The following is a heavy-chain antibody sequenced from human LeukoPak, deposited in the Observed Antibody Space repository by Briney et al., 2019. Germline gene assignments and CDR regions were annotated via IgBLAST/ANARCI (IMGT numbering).Heavy chain of an antibody. D-gene: IGHD6-19*01. J-gene: IGHJ4*02. CDR3: ASVDSSGWTGPFDY. Sequence: SVKVSCKASGGTFSSYAISWVRQAPGQGLEWMGGIIPIFGTANYAQKFQGRVTITADKSTSTAYMELSSLRSEDTAVYYCASVDSSGWTGPFDYWGQGTLVTVSS. V-gene: IGHV1-69*06. CDR2: IIPIFGTA. CDR1: GGTFSSYA.